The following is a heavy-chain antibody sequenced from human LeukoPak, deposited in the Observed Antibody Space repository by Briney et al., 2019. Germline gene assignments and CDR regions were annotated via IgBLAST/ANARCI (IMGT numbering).Heavy chain of an antibody. J-gene: IGHJ5*02. Sequence: ASVKVSCKASGFTFTSYDINWVRQATGQGLEWMGWMNPNNGNTGYAQKFQGRVTMTRDTSISTAYMELRSLRSEDTAVYYCVRDGEGVAISVNYWFDPWGQGTLVTDSS. D-gene: IGHD3-10*01. CDR3: VRDGEGVAISVNYWFDP. CDR2: MNPNNGNT. V-gene: IGHV1-8*01. CDR1: GFTFTSYD.